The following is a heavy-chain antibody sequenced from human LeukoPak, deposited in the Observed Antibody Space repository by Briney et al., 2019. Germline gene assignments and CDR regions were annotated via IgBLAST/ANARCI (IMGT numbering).Heavy chain of an antibody. Sequence: GGSLRLSCAASGFTFSSYAMHWVRQAPGKGLEYVSAISSNGGSTYYANSVKGRFTISRDNSKNTLYLQMGSLRAEDMAVYYCARVRRYGDYVAGYFGYWGQGTLVTVSS. CDR2: ISSNGGST. D-gene: IGHD4-17*01. CDR3: ARVRRYGDYVAGYFGY. CDR1: GFTFSSYA. V-gene: IGHV3-64*01. J-gene: IGHJ4*02.